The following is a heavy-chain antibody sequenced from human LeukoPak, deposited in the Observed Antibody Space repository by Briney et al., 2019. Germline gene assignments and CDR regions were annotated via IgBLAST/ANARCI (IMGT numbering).Heavy chain of an antibody. D-gene: IGHD3-9*01. CDR2: MNPNSGNT. V-gene: IGHV1-8*01. CDR1: GYTFTSYD. J-gene: IGHJ5*02. CDR3: ARVLTYYDILTGYPNWFDP. Sequence: GASVKVSCKASGYTFTSYDINWVRQATGQGLEWMGWMNPNSGNTGYAQKFQGRATMTRNTSISTAYMELSSLRSEDTAVYYCARVLTYYDILTGYPNWFDPWGQGTLVTVSS.